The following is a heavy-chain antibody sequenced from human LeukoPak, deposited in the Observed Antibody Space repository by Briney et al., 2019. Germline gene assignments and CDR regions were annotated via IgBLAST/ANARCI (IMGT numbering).Heavy chain of an antibody. D-gene: IGHD1-20*01. V-gene: IGHV1-8*01. CDR2: MNPNSGNT. J-gene: IGHJ4*02. CDR3: ARGITGTTRGSQDYFDY. CDR1: GYTFTSYD. Sequence: GASVKVSGKASGYTFTSYDINRVRQATGQGLEWMGWMNPNSGNTGYEQKFHSIVTMTSNTSISTAYMELISLRSEDTAVYYCARGITGTTRGSQDYFDYWGQGTLVTVSS.